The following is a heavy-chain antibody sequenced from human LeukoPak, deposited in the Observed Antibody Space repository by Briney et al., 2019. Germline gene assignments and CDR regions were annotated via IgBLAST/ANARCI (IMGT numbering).Heavy chain of an antibody. CDR2: ISSSGSTI. CDR3: AREGYYFDY. Sequence: GGSLRLSCAASGFTFSSYEMNWVRQAPGKGLEWVSYISSSGSTIYYADSVKGRFTISRDNAKNSLNLQMDSLRAEDTAVYYCAREGYYFDYWGQGTLVTVSS. CDR1: GFTFSSYE. J-gene: IGHJ4*02. V-gene: IGHV3-48*03. D-gene: IGHD2-2*01.